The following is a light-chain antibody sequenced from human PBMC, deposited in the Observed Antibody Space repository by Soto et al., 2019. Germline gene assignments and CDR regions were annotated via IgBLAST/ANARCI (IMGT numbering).Light chain of an antibody. Sequence: EIVLTQSPVTLSFSPWEIATLSCRASQSVSSSYLAWYQQKPGQAPRLLIYGASSRPTGIPDRFSGSGSGTDFTLTISRLEPEDFAVYYCQQYGSSSTFGQGTRLEIK. CDR1: QSVSSSY. CDR2: GAS. J-gene: IGKJ5*01. V-gene: IGKV3-20*01. CDR3: QQYGSSST.